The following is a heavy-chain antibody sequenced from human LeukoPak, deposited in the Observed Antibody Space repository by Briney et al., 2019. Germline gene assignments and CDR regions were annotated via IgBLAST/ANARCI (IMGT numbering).Heavy chain of an antibody. V-gene: IGHV4-39*01. CDR1: GGSISTSSYH. Sequence: SETLSLTCTVSGGSISTSSYHWGWIRQPPGKGLEWIGTIYYSGSTYYSPSLKSRVTISVDTSKNQFSLRLSSVTAVDTAVYYCARIHSSSWYGDYWGQGTLVTVSS. J-gene: IGHJ4*02. CDR3: ARIHSSSWYGDY. CDR2: IYYSGST. D-gene: IGHD6-13*01.